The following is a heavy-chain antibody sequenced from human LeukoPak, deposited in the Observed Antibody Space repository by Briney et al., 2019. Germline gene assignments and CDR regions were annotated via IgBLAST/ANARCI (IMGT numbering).Heavy chain of an antibody. CDR1: GYHFTGYH. V-gene: IGHV1-2*02. D-gene: IGHD1-7*01. Sequence: GASVKVSCKASGYHFTGYHVHWVRQAPGQGLEWMGRISTDSGDADIAQKFQGRVTMTRDTSISTAYMELSSLRSEDTAVYYCARTSEEPYWNYLTYYYYYMDVWGKGTTVTVSS. CDR3: ARTSEEPYWNYLTYYYYYMDV. J-gene: IGHJ6*03. CDR2: ISTDSGDA.